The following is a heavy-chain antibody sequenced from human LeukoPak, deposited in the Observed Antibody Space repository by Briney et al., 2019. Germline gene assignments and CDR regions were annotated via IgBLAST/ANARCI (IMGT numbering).Heavy chain of an antibody. D-gene: IGHD3-9*01. Sequence: PSETLSLTCTVSGVSVSSSSYYWGWMRQPPGKGLESIGSIYYSGITYYNPSLKSRVTISVDTSKNQFSLKLSSVTAADTAAYYCASHLTGYWSDYWGQGTLVTVSS. J-gene: IGHJ4*02. CDR1: GVSVSSSSYY. CDR2: IYYSGIT. CDR3: ASHLTGYWSDY. V-gene: IGHV4-39*01.